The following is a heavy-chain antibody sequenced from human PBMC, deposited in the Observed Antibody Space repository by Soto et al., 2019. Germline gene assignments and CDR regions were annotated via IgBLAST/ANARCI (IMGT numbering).Heavy chain of an antibody. V-gene: IGHV4-39*01. D-gene: IGHD3-10*01. CDR1: GGSISGYY. Sequence: SETLSLTCTVSGGSISGYYWGWIRQSPGKGLEWIASIYYTGNTYYNPSLKSRVTISVDTSKNQFSLSLSSVTAADTAVYYCSRLPPENRGLDAFDIWGQGTMVTVSS. J-gene: IGHJ3*02. CDR3: SRLPPENRGLDAFDI. CDR2: IYYTGNT.